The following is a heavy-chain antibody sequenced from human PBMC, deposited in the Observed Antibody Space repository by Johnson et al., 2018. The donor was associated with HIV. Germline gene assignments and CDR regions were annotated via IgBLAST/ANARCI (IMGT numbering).Heavy chain of an antibody. CDR2: ISYDGSKV. CDR3: ARLRRQKGGGAFDV. V-gene: IGHV3-30*03. J-gene: IGHJ3*01. D-gene: IGHD3-16*01. CDR1: GFTFSSYG. Sequence: QVQLVESGGVVVQPGRSLRLSCAASGFTFSSYGMHWVRQAPGKGMDWVAFISYDGSKVYYVDSVKGRFTISRDNAKNSLYLQMNSLRAEDTAVYYCARLRRQKGGGAFDVWGQGTLVTVSS.